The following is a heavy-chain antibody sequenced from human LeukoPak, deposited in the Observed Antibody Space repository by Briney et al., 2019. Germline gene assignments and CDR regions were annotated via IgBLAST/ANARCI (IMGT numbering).Heavy chain of an antibody. D-gene: IGHD2-2*01. Sequence: PSETLSLTCTVSGGSISSSNYYWGWVRQPSGKGLEWIGSIYYSGITYYNPSLKSRVTISVETSNNQFSLKLSSVTAADTAMYYCARLLIYCSSTSCHFDYWGQGTLVTVSS. CDR3: ARLLIYCSSTSCHFDY. V-gene: IGHV4-39*01. CDR2: IYYSGIT. CDR1: GGSISSSNYY. J-gene: IGHJ4*02.